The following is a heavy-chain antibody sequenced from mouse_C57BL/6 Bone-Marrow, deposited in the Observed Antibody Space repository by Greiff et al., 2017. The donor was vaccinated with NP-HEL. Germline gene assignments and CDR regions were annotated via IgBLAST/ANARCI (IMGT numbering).Heavy chain of an antibody. CDR3: AREEGLRRWWYFDV. V-gene: IGHV1-64*01. CDR1: GYTFTSYW. Sequence: QVQLQQPGAELVKPGASVKLSCKASGYTFTSYWMHWVKQRPGQGLEWIGMIHPNSGSTNYNEKFKSKATLTVDKSSSTAYMQLSSLTSEDSAVYYCAREEGLRRWWYFDVWGTGTTVTVSS. CDR2: IHPNSGST. J-gene: IGHJ1*03. D-gene: IGHD2-4*01.